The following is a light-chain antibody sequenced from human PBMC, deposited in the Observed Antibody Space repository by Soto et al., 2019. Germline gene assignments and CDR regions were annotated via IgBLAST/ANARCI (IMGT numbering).Light chain of an antibody. V-gene: IGKV3-11*01. J-gene: IGKJ4*01. CDR3: QQRSNWPST. CDR2: DAS. CDR1: QSVGTY. Sequence: EIVLTQSPATLSLSPGERATLSCRASQSVGTYFAWYQQKPGQAPRLLIYDASNRATGIPARFSGSGSGTDFTLTISSLEPEDFAVYYCQQRSNWPSTFGGGTKVDI.